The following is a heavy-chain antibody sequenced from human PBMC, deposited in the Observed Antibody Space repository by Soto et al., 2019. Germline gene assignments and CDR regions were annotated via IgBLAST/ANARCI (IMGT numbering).Heavy chain of an antibody. CDR1: GFIFGSFA. J-gene: IGHJ4*02. V-gene: IGHV3-23*01. CDR2: ITYSGGDK. Sequence: QAGGSLRLSCAASGFIFGSFAMSWVRQAPGKGLEGVSVITYSGGDKLYADSVKGRFTISRDNSKNTLYLQMTGLRDEDAAIYYCAKTSGESYPESRVFDYWGQGTRVTVSS. CDR3: AKTSGESYPESRVFDY. D-gene: IGHD1-26*01.